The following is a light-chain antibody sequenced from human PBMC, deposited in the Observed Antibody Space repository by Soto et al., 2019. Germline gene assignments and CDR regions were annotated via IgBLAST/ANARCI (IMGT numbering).Light chain of an antibody. CDR3: RKYNSAPLT. J-gene: IGKJ4*02. Sequence: DIKMTHSPSSLSASVGDRVTITCRARQGISNYLAWYQQKQRTVPKLLIYAAFTLQSGVPSRFSGSGSGTDFTLTISSLQPEDVATYYCRKYNSAPLTFGGGTKVDIK. CDR1: QGISNY. CDR2: AAF. V-gene: IGKV1-27*01.